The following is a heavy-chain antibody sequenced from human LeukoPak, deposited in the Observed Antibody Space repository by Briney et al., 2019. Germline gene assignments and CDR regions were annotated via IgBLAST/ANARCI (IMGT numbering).Heavy chain of an antibody. J-gene: IGHJ4*02. CDR2: INHSGST. D-gene: IGHD2-15*01. V-gene: IGHV4-34*01. CDR1: GGSFSGYY. CDR3: ARGLGNCSGGSCYSMPVTTPYYFDY. Sequence: SETLSLTCAVYGGSFSGYYWSWIRQPPGKGLEWIGEINHSGSTNYNPSLKSRVTISVDTSKNQFSLKLSSVTAADTAVSYCARGLGNCSGGSCYSMPVTTPYYFDYWGQGTLVTVSS.